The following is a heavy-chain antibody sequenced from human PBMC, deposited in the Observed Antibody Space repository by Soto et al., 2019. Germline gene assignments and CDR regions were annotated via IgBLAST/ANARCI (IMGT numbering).Heavy chain of an antibody. Sequence: GASVKVSCKASGYTFTSYAMHWVRQAPGQGLEWMGCINPNSGCTNYAQKVQCRVTMTRDTSASTVYMEPSSLRSEDTAVYYCARSSGVNFGIIREGTNWFAPWGQGTLVTVSS. J-gene: IGHJ5*02. CDR1: GYTFTSYA. D-gene: IGHD1-1*01. CDR2: INPNSGCT. CDR3: ARSSGVNFGIIREGTNWFAP. V-gene: IGHV1-3*01.